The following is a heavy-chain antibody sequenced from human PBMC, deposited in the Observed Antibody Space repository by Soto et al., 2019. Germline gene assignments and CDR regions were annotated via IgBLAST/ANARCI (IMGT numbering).Heavy chain of an antibody. CDR1: GGSISSYY. CDR3: ARRSGYDLNYGMDV. D-gene: IGHD5-12*01. Sequence: PSETLSLTWTVSGGSISSYYWSWIRQPPGKGLEWIGYIYYSGSTNYNPSLKSRVTISVDTSKNQFSLKLSSVTAADTAVYYCARRSGYDLNYGMDVWGQGTTVTVSS. CDR2: IYYSGST. J-gene: IGHJ6*02. V-gene: IGHV4-59*01.